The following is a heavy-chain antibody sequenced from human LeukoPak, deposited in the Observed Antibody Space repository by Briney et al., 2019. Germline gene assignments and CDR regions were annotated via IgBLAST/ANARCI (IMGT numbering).Heavy chain of an antibody. CDR1: GGSISSYY. Sequence: SETLSLTCTVSGGSISSYYWSWIRQPPGKGLEWIGYIYYSGSTNYNPSLKSRVTISVDTSKNQFSLKLSSVTAADTAVYYCARVGDKDDAFDIWGQGTMVTVSS. J-gene: IGHJ3*02. CDR2: IYYSGST. CDR3: ARVGDKDDAFDI. V-gene: IGHV4-59*01. D-gene: IGHD3-10*01.